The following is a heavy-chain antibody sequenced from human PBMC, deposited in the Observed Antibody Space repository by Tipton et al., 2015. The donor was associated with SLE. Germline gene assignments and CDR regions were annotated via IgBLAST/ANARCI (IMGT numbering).Heavy chain of an antibody. CDR2: IYSGGST. Sequence: SLRLSCAASGFTVSSNYMSWVRQAPGKGLEWVSVIYSGGSTYYADSVKGRFTISRPNSKNTVYLQMNSLRPEDTAVYYCARGYTHSSSLFRWFAPWGQGTLVTVSS. CDR3: ARGYTHSSSLFRWFAP. V-gene: IGHV3-53*04. J-gene: IGHJ5*02. CDR1: GFTVSSNY. D-gene: IGHD6-13*01.